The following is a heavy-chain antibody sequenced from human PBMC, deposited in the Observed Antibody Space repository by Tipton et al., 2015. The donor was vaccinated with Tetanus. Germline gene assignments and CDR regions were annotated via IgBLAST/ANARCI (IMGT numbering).Heavy chain of an antibody. CDR3: ARDVTGTASGRR. D-gene: IGHD1-14*01. CDR1: GFAFSSYL. CDR2: LKHDATEE. J-gene: IGHJ4*02. Sequence: SLRLSCAASGFAFSSYLMTWVRQAPGKGLELVASLKHDATEEYYVDSVRGRFAISRDNARNLLFLQMNGLRVEDTAVYYCARDVTGTASGRRWGQGTLVTVSS. V-gene: IGHV3-7*01.